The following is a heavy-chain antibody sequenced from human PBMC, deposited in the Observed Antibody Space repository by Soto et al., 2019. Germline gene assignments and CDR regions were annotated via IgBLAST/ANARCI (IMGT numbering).Heavy chain of an antibody. V-gene: IGHV3-30-3*01. D-gene: IGHD5-12*01. CDR1: GFTFGSYV. CDR3: VKSGYDRGAP. Sequence: SLRLSCAASGFTFGSYVMHWVRQAPGKGLEWVAHISSDGNNKYYAESVKGRFTISRDNFKNSLYLQMSSLRAGDTAVYYCVKSGYDRGAPWGQGTLVTVSS. CDR2: ISSDGNNK. J-gene: IGHJ5*02.